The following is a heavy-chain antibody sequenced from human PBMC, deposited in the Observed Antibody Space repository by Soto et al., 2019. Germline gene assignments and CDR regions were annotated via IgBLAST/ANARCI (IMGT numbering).Heavy chain of an antibody. V-gene: IGHV1-46*01. CDR1: GDTFTKFH. CDR3: ARDVIGHANYATIGYYFDH. D-gene: IGHD2-8*01. CDR2: IDPSGGVK. J-gene: IGHJ4*02. Sequence: QVQLIQFGAEVKKPGASVKVSCRASGDTFTKFHIHWVRHAPGQGREWMGMIDPSGGVKRDAQRFQGRITMTSDTSTSSVYMELRGLTSEDTAVYYCARDVIGHANYATIGYYFDHWGPGTLVTVSS.